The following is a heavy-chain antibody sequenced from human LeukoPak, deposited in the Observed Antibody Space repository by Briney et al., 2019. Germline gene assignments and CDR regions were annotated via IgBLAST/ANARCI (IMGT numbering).Heavy chain of an antibody. CDR1: GYSFTTYW. CDR2: ISPGDFDT. CDR3: ARHQGGMDV. V-gene: IGHV5-51*01. Sequence: LGESLQISCKGSGYSFTTYWVAWVRQMPGKGLEWMGMISPGDFDTRYTPSFKGQVTISVDKSISTAYLQWSSLKASDTAIYYCARHQGGMDVWGQGTTVTVSS. J-gene: IGHJ6*02.